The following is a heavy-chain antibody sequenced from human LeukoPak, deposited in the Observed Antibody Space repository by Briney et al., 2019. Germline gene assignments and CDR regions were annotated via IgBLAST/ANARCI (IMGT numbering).Heavy chain of an antibody. V-gene: IGHV3-20*04. CDR1: GFTFDDYG. Sequence: PGGSLGLSCAASGFTFDDYGMSWVRQAPGKGLEWVSGINWNGGSTGYADSVKGRFTISRDNAKNSLYLQMNSLRAEDTALYYCARPTGGNYGFDYWGQGTLVTVSS. D-gene: IGHD3-10*01. CDR3: ARPTGGNYGFDY. CDR2: INWNGGST. J-gene: IGHJ4*02.